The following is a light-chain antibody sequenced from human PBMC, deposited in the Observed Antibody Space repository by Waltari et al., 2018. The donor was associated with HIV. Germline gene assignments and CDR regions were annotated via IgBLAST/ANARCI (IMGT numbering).Light chain of an antibody. V-gene: IGKV3-15*01. J-gene: IGKJ5*01. CDR3: QQYNNWPIT. Sequence: EILMTQSPATLSVSPGARATLSCRASQSVSSNLAWYRQKPGQAPRLLIFGASTRATGIPARFSGSGSGTEFALTISGLQSEDFAVYYCQQYNNWPITFGQGTRLEIK. CDR1: QSVSSN. CDR2: GAS.